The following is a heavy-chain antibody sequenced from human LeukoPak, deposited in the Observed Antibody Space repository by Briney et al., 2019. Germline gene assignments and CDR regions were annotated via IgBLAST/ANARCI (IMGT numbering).Heavy chain of an antibody. Sequence: SETLSLTCIVSGGSISSSSYYWGWIRQPPGKGLEWIGSIYYSGSTYYNPSLKSRVTISVDTSKNQFSLKLSSVTAADTAVYYCARRRRDGYNLALDYWGQGTLVTVSS. CDR2: IYYSGST. D-gene: IGHD5-24*01. V-gene: IGHV4-39*01. CDR1: GGSISSSSYY. CDR3: ARRRRDGYNLALDY. J-gene: IGHJ4*02.